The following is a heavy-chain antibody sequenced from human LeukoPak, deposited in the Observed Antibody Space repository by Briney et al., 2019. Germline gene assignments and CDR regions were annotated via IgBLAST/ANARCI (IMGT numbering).Heavy chain of an antibody. CDR1: GFTFSSYA. CDR3: ARDSGSYYENAFDI. D-gene: IGHD1-26*01. J-gene: IGHJ3*02. Sequence: GGSLRLSCAASGFTFSSYAMSWVRQAPGKGLEWVAVISYDGSNKYYADSVKGRFTISRDNSKNTLYLQMNSLRAEDTAVYYCARDSGSYYENAFDIWGQGTMVTVSS. CDR2: ISYDGSNK. V-gene: IGHV3-30-3*01.